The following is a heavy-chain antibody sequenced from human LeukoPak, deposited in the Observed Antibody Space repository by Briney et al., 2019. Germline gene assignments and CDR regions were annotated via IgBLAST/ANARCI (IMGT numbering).Heavy chain of an antibody. V-gene: IGHV3-23*01. J-gene: IGHJ4*02. CDR3: AKEEGYSSSWYGDY. D-gene: IGHD6-13*01. Sequence: GGSLRPSCAASGFTFSSNAMSWVRQAPGKGLEWVSAISGSGGSTYYADSVKGRFTISRDNSKNTLYLQMNSLRAEDTAVYYCAKEEGYSSSWYGDYWGQGTLVTVSS. CDR2: ISGSGGST. CDR1: GFTFSSNA.